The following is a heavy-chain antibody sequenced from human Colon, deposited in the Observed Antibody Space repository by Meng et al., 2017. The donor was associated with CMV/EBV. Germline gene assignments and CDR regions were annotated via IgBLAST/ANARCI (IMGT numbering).Heavy chain of an antibody. CDR3: TRDSNDYSDYAHWFDA. Sequence: GESLKISCAASGFTFSNFAMNWVRQAPGKGLEWVASISTISGFMYYPDSVRGRFTISRDNAKNSVYLQMNSLRAEDTAVYYCTRDSNDYSDYAHWFDAWGQGTLVTVSS. CDR1: GFTFSNFA. CDR2: ISTISGFM. V-gene: IGHV3-21*06. J-gene: IGHJ5*02. D-gene: IGHD4-11*01.